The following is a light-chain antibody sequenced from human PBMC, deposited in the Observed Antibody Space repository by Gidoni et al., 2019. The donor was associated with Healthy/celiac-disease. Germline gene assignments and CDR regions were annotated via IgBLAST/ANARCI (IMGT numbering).Light chain of an antibody. CDR1: QGISSY. CDR2: AAS. CDR3: KQYYSYPPI. J-gene: IGKJ4*01. Sequence: AIRMTQSQSSFSASTGDRVTITCRASQGISSYLAWYQQKPGKAPKLLIYAASTLQSGVPSRFSGSGSGTDFTLTISCLQSEDFATYYCKQYYSYPPIFGGGTKVEIK. V-gene: IGKV1-8*01.